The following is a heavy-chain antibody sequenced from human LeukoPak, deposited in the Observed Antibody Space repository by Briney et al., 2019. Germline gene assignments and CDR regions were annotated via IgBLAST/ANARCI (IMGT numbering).Heavy chain of an antibody. CDR1: GFTFSSYG. CDR3: ARFPDYDFWEVFDY. J-gene: IGHJ4*02. Sequence: PGGSLRLSCAASGFTFSSYGMHWVRQAPGKGLEWVAVISYDGSNKYYADSVKGRFTISRDNSKNTLYLQMNSLRAEDTAVYYCARFPDYDFWEVFDYWGQGTLVTVSS. CDR2: ISYDGSNK. D-gene: IGHD3-3*01. V-gene: IGHV3-30*03.